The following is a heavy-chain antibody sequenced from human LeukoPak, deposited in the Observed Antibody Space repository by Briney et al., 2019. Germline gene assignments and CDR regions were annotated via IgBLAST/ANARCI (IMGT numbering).Heavy chain of an antibody. CDR1: GFTFSSYG. J-gene: IGHJ3*02. D-gene: IGHD3-22*01. Sequence: GGSLRLSCAASGFTFSSYGMHWVRQAPGKGLVWVSRINSDGSSTSYADSVKGRFTISRDNAKNTLYLQMNSLRAEDTAVYYCATENYDDAFDIWGQGTMVTVSS. V-gene: IGHV3-74*01. CDR3: ATENYDDAFDI. CDR2: INSDGSST.